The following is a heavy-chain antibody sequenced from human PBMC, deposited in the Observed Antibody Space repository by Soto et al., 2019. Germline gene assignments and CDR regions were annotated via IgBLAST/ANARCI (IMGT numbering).Heavy chain of an antibody. CDR1: GFSLTTSGAS. Sequence: QTTLKESGPTLVKPTQTLTLTCSFSGFSLTTSGASVAWMRLYPGKAPEWLALIFWDDDWRYSPSLRTRITITKDAPINQVVLTMTNMDPVDTATYCCAHRVNFGIVGAQFLDHWGQGLLVTVSS. J-gene: IGHJ4*02. D-gene: IGHD2-21*01. CDR3: AHRVNFGIVGAQFLDH. V-gene: IGHV2-5*02. CDR2: IFWDDDW.